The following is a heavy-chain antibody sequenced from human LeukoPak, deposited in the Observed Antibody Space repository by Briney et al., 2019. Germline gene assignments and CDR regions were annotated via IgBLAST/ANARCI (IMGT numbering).Heavy chain of an antibody. D-gene: IGHD5-18*01. J-gene: IGHJ5*02. Sequence: GGSLRLSCAASALTFSIYAMSWVRQAPGKGLGWVSTISGSGGSTHYADSVKGRFTISRDNSKNTLYLQMNSLRADDTAVYYCLRGYSYGWFDPWGQGTLVTVSS. CDR2: ISGSGGST. CDR1: ALTFSIYA. CDR3: LRGYSYGWFDP. V-gene: IGHV3-23*01.